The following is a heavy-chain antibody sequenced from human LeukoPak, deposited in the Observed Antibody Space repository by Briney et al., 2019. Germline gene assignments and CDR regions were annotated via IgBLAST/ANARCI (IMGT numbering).Heavy chain of an antibody. J-gene: IGHJ5*02. V-gene: IGHV1-2*02. CDR3: ARDRGSGSYYLGWFDP. D-gene: IGHD1-26*01. CDR1: GYTFTGYY. CDR2: INPNSGGT. Sequence: GASVKVSCKASGYTFTGYYMHWVRQAPGQGLEWMGWINPNSGGTNYAQKFQGRVTMTRDTSISTAYMELSRLRSDDTAVYYCARDRGSGSYYLGWFDPWGQGTLVTVSS.